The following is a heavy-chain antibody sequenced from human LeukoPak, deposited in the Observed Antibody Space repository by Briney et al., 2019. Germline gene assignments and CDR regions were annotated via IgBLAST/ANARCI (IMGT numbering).Heavy chain of an antibody. D-gene: IGHD3-22*01. CDR2: ISDSGPST. Sequence: PGGSLRLSCAASGFTFSNYAMSWVRQAPGKGLEWVSAISDSGPSTYYADSVKGRFTNSRDNSKNTLYLQMNSLRAEDTAVYYCAKDASIVVVGKGLDYWGQGTLVTVSS. CDR3: AKDASIVVVGKGLDY. V-gene: IGHV3-23*01. CDR1: GFTFSNYA. J-gene: IGHJ4*02.